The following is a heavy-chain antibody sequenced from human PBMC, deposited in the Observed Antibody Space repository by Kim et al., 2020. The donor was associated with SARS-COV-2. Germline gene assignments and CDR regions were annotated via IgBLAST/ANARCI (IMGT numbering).Heavy chain of an antibody. D-gene: IGHD3-22*01. Sequence: SETLSLTCTVSGGSISSSSYYWGWIRQPPGKGLEWIGSIYYSGSTYYNPSLKSRVTISVDTSKNQFSLKLSSVTAADTAVYYCARQRGVWNTMIVVVNYPPDYWGQGTLVTVSS. J-gene: IGHJ4*02. V-gene: IGHV4-39*01. CDR3: ARQRGVWNTMIVVVNYPPDY. CDR2: IYYSGST. CDR1: GGSISSSSYY.